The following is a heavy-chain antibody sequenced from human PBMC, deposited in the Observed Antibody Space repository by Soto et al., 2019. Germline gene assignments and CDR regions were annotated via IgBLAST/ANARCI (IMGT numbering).Heavy chain of an antibody. J-gene: IGHJ4*02. CDR3: AGHYCGSSFSGGIYY. Sequence: SETLSLTCTVSGGSINSITYYWGWIRQPPGKGLEWIGTVYYTGITYYRPSLKSRVTMSVDTSRNHFSLKLNSVTAADTAVYYCAGHYCGSSFSGGIYYWGQGIMVTVSS. CDR2: VYYTGIT. D-gene: IGHD1-26*01. V-gene: IGHV4-39*01. CDR1: GGSINSITYY.